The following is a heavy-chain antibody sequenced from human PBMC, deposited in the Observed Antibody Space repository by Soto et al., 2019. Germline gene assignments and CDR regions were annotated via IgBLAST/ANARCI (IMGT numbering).Heavy chain of an antibody. Sequence: EVQLVESGGGLVQPGGSLRLSCAASGFTFSAYNMNWVRQAPGKGLEWVSYIISSSSTIYYADSVKGRFTISRDKAKNSVYLQMNSLRDEDTAVYYCERERPADYWGQGTLVTVSS. CDR3: ERERPADY. CDR2: IISSSSTI. J-gene: IGHJ4*02. CDR1: GFTFSAYN. V-gene: IGHV3-48*02.